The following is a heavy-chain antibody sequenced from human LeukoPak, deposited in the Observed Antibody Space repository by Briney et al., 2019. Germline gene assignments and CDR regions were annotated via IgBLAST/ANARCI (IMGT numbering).Heavy chain of an antibody. J-gene: IGHJ4*02. Sequence: GGSLRLSCAASGFTVSSYYLSWVRQAPGKGLEWVSVIYSGGSTYYADSVKGRFTISRDNSKNTLSLPTNILRSETTSVYYFSRDELSRDGYKKGCWSEGTLVTVYS. CDR1: GFTVSSYY. V-gene: IGHV3-53*01. D-gene: IGHD5-24*01. CDR2: IYSGGST. CDR3: SRDELSRDGYKKGC.